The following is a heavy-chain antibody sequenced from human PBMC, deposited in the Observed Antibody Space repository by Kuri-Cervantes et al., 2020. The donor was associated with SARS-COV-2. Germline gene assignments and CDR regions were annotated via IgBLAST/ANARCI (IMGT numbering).Heavy chain of an antibody. CDR3: AQTLIAVAGYFDY. V-gene: IGHV3-23*01. D-gene: IGHD6-19*01. CDR1: GFTFSSYA. CDR2: ISGSGAST. Sequence: GESLKISCVASGFTFSSYAMNWVRQAPGKGLEWVSAISGSGASTYYADSVKGRFTISRDNSKNTLYLQMNSLRAEDTAVYYCAQTLIAVAGYFDYWGQGTLVTVSS. J-gene: IGHJ4*02.